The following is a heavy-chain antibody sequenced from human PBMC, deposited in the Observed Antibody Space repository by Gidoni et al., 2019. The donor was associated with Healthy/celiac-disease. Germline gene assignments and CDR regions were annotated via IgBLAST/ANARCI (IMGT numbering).Heavy chain of an antibody. CDR2: IDPSDSYT. CDR1: GYSFTSYW. D-gene: IGHD2-8*01. CDR3: ARGYCTNGVCYTGENWFDP. V-gene: IGHV5-10-1*03. J-gene: IGHJ5*02. Sequence: EVQLVQSGAEVKKPGASLRISCKGSGYSFTSYWISWVRQMPGKGLEWMGRIDPSDSYTNYSPSFQGHVTISADKSISTAYLQWSSLKASDTAMYYCARGYCTNGVCYTGENWFDPWGQGTLVTVSS.